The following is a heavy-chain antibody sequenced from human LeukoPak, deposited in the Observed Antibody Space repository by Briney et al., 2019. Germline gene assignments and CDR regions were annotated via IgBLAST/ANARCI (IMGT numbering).Heavy chain of an antibody. CDR3: ARRTRGRYYMDV. D-gene: IGHD3-16*01. V-gene: IGHV3-48*04. Sequence: PGGSLRLSCAASGFTFSSYTMNWVRQPPGKGLEWVSYISSSSSTIYYADSVKGRFTISRDNAKNSLYLQMNSLRAEDTAVYYCARRTRGRYYMDVWGKGTTVTVSS. CDR1: GFTFSSYT. J-gene: IGHJ6*03. CDR2: ISSSSSTI.